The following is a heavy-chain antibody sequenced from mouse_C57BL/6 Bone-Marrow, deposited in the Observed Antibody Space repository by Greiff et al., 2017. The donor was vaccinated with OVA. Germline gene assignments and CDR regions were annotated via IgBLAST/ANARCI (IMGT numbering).Heavy chain of an antibody. V-gene: IGHV10-3*01. J-gene: IGHJ4*01. CDR3: VRDRGYGYAMDY. Sequence: DVMLVESGGGLVQPKGSLKLSCAASGFTFNTYAMHWVRQAPGKGLEWVARIRSKSSNYATYYADSVKDRFTISRDDSQSMLYLQMNNLKAEDTAMYYCVRDRGYGYAMDYWGQGTSVTVSS. D-gene: IGHD3-1*01. CDR2: IRSKSSNYAT. CDR1: GFTFNTYA.